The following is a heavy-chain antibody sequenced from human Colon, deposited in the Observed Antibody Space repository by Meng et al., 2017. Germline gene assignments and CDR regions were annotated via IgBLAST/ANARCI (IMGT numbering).Heavy chain of an antibody. J-gene: IGHJ2*01. CDR1: GGSISSYY. CDR3: ARVLSGGGWYPVLHWYFDL. CDR2: IYTSGST. Sequence: SETLSLTCTVSGGSISSYYWSWIRQPAGKGLEWIGRIYTSGSTNYNPSLKSRFTMSVDTSKNQFSLKLSSVTAADTAVYYCARVLSGGGWYPVLHWYFDLWGRGTLVTVSS. V-gene: IGHV4-4*07. D-gene: IGHD6-19*01.